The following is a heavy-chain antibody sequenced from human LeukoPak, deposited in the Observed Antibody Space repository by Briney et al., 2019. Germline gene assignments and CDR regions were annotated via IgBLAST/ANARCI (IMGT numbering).Heavy chain of an antibody. D-gene: IGHD3-10*01. V-gene: IGHV3-23*01. CDR2: ISGSGGST. Sequence: GGSLRLSCAASGFTFSSYAMSWVRQAPGKGLEWVSAISGSGGSTYYADSVKGRFTISRDNSKNTLYLQMNSLRAEDTAVYYCAKEKGGYYGSGSPFDPWGQGTLVTVSS. CDR1: GFTFSSYA. CDR3: AKEKGGYYGSGSPFDP. J-gene: IGHJ5*02.